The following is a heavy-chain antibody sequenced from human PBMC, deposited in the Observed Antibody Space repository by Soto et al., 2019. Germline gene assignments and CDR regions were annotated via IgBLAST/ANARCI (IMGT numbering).Heavy chain of an antibody. V-gene: IGHV3-11*05. CDR1: GFTFRDYY. Sequence: QVQLVESGGGLVRPGGSLRLSCEASGFTFRDYYMTWFRQAPGKGLEWLSYIDSSTKYTNYADSVKGRFTISRDNAKNSLYLQMNSLRADDTAVYYCAREYYYTMYVWGQGTMVPVSS. CDR3: AREYYYTMYV. CDR2: IDSSTKYT. J-gene: IGHJ6*02.